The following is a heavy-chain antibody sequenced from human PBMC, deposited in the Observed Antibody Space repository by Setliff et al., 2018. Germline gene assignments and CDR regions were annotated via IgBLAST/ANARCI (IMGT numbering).Heavy chain of an antibody. Sequence: PGGSLRLSCTTSGFTFGDYAITWVRQAPGKGLEWVGFIRGKPSSGTTEYAASVKGRFTISRDDSKSIAYLQMSRLKTEDTALYYCTPWTGTSRLHYWGQGTLVTVSS. CDR2: IRGKPSSGTT. D-gene: IGHD1-7*01. CDR1: GFTFGDYA. CDR3: TPWTGTSRLHY. J-gene: IGHJ4*02. V-gene: IGHV3-49*04.